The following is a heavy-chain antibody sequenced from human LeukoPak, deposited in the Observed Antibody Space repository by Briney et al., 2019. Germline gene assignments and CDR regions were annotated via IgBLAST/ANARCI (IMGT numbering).Heavy chain of an antibody. J-gene: IGHJ4*02. CDR3: ARENCSGGSCYNHFDH. D-gene: IGHD2-15*01. Sequence: SVKVSCKASGGTFSSYAISWVRQAPGQGLEWMGGIIPIFGTANYAQKFQGRVTITADESTSTAYMELSSLRSEDTAVYYCARENCSGGSCYNHFDHWGQGTLVTVSS. CDR2: IIPIFGTA. V-gene: IGHV1-69*01. CDR1: GGTFSSYA.